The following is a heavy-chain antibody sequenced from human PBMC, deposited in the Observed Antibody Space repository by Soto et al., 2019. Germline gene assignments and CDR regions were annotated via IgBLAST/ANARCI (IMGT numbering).Heavy chain of an antibody. V-gene: IGHV4-59*01. CDR1: GGTIRSYY. CDR3: VREGASGSYYFDY. D-gene: IGHD3-10*01. CDR2: IYYSGSK. Sequence: SETLSLTCTVSGGTIRSYYWSWVRQPPGKGLEWIGYIYYSGSKSYNPSLQSRVTISIDTSRNQLSLKLSSVTAADTAIYYCVREGASGSYYFDYWGQGSLVTVSS. J-gene: IGHJ4*02.